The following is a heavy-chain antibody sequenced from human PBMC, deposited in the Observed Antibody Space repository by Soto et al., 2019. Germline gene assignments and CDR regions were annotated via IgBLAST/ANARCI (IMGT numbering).Heavy chain of an antibody. J-gene: IGHJ6*02. D-gene: IGHD6-13*01. CDR3: ARGHYSSSWYYDYSGMDF. CDR2: IHHSGST. Sequence: QVQLQQWGAGLLKPSETLSLTCAVYGGSFSGYYWSWIRKPPGKGLEWIGEIHHSGSTNYNPSLKSRVTLSVDTSKNQFSLTLSSVTAADTAVYYCARGHYSSSWYYDYSGMDFWGQGTTVTVSS. V-gene: IGHV4-34*01. CDR1: GGSFSGYY.